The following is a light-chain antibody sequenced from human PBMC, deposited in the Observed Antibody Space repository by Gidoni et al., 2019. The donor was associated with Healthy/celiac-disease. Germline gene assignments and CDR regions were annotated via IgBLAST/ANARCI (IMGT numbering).Light chain of an antibody. Sequence: VGDRLTITCRASQSISSWLAWYQQKPGKAPKLLIYKASSLESGVPSRFSGSGSGTEFTLTISSLQPDDFATYYCQQYNSYETFGQGTKVEIK. CDR2: KAS. CDR3: QQYNSYET. V-gene: IGKV1-5*03. CDR1: QSISSW. J-gene: IGKJ1*01.